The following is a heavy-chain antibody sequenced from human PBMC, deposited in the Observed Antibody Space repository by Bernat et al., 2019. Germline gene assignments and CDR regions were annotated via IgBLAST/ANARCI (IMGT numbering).Heavy chain of an antibody. CDR2: IKEDGSAK. V-gene: IGHV3-7*05. D-gene: IGHD6-13*01. CDR3: ARDDGEGIPGRVAVFDV. Sequence: EVQLVESGGGLVQPGGSLRLSCSASGFIFSDYFVAWVRQAPGKGLEWVANIKEDGSAKYYVDSVRGRFTVSRDNAKSSLYLQMNSLRAEDTAVYYCARDDGEGIPGRVAVFDVWGRGTMVTVSS. CDR1: GFIFSDYF. J-gene: IGHJ3*01.